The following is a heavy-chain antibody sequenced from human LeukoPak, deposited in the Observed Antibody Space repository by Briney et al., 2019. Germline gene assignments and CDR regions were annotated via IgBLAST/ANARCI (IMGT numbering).Heavy chain of an antibody. Sequence: KTSETLSLTCTVSGHSITISHYWGCIRQPPGKGLEWIGSMYHSGATHYNPSLKSRVTISVDTSKNQVSLNLNSVTAADTAVYYCASLAAAGQFDLWGQGTLVTVSS. CDR2: MYHSGAT. CDR3: ASLAAAGQFDL. D-gene: IGHD6-13*01. J-gene: IGHJ5*02. V-gene: IGHV4-38-2*02. CDR1: GHSITISHY.